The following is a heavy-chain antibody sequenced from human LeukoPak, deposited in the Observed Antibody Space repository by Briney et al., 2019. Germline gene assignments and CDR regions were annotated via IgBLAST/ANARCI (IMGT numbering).Heavy chain of an antibody. V-gene: IGHV4-34*01. D-gene: IGHD2-2*01. CDR2: INHSGST. J-gene: IGHJ4*02. CDR3: ARGEGYCSSTSCHYPHRRLGYFDY. Sequence: PSETLSLTCAVYGGSFSGYYWSWIRQPPGKGLEWIGEINHSGSTNYNPSLKSRVTISVDTSKNQFSLKLSSVTAADTAVYYCARGEGYCSSTSCHYPHRRLGYFDYWGQGTLVTVSS. CDR1: GGSFSGYY.